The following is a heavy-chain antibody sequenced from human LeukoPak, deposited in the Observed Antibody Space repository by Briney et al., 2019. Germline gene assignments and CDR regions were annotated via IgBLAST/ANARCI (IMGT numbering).Heavy chain of an antibody. D-gene: IGHD6-13*01. Sequence: GGSLRLPCAASGFTFSSYAMSWVRQAPGKGLEWVSAISGSGGSTYYADSVKGRFTISRDNSKNTLSLQMNSLRAEDTAVYYCAPGGIAAAGGGWFDPWGQGTLVTVSS. J-gene: IGHJ5*02. CDR2: ISGSGGST. CDR3: APGGIAAAGGGWFDP. CDR1: GFTFSSYA. V-gene: IGHV3-23*01.